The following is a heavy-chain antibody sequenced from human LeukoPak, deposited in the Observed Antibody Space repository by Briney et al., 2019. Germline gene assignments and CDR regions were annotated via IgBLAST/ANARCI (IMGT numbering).Heavy chain of an antibody. CDR3: ARGRGLQGIAAAQFDY. Sequence: SVKVSCKPSGGTFSSYAISWVRQAPGQGLEWMGGIIPIFGTANYAQKFQGRVTITADESTSTAYMELSSLRSEDTAVYYCARGRGLQGIAAAQFDYWGQGTLVTVSS. D-gene: IGHD6-13*01. CDR2: IIPIFGTA. CDR1: GGTFSSYA. J-gene: IGHJ4*02. V-gene: IGHV1-69*13.